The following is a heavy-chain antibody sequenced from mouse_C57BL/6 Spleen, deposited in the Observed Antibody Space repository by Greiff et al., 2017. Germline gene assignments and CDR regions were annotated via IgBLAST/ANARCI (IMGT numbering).Heavy chain of an antibody. CDR3: ARRTDYDSWFAY. CDR2: IHPNSGST. J-gene: IGHJ3*01. CDR1: GYTFPSYW. Sequence: QVQLQQPGAELVKPGASVKLSCKASGYTFPSYWMHWVKQRPGQGLEWIGMIHPNSGSTNYNEKFKSKATLTVDKSSSTAYMQLSSLTSEDSVVYYCARRTDYDSWFAYWGQGTLVTVAA. V-gene: IGHV1-64*01. D-gene: IGHD2-4*01.